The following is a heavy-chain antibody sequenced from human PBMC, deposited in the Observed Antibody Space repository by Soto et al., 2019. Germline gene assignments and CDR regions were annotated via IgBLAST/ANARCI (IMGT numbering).Heavy chain of an antibody. CDR1: GDTFTSYG. D-gene: IGHD1-20*01. V-gene: IGHV1-18*01. J-gene: IGHJ5*02. CDR3: ARDNLPYNRFPGEFDP. CDR2: ISAYHGNT. Sequence: ASVKVSCKASGDTFTSYGISWARQAPGQGLEWMGWISAYHGNTNYPQKLQGRVTIPTDKPTSTAYMELRSLRSDETAVYYCARDNLPYNRFPGEFDPWAQGTLVTVSS.